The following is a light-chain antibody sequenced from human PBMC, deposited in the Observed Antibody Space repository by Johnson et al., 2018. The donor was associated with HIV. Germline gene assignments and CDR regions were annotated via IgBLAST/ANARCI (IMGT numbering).Light chain of an antibody. CDR1: SSNIGTNY. CDR2: ENN. V-gene: IGLV1-51*02. J-gene: IGLJ1*01. Sequence: PPSVSAAPGQKVTISCSGSSSNIGTNYVSWYQQLPGTAPKLPIYENNKRPSGIPDRFSCSKSGTSATMGITGLPTADEADYYCRTWDSSLIVLYFFGTGTKVTVL. CDR3: RTWDSSLIVLYF.